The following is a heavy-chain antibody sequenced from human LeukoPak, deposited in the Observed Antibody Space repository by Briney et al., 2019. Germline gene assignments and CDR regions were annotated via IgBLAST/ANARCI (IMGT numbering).Heavy chain of an antibody. D-gene: IGHD3-16*02. CDR3: ARDSYDYVWGSYRYTLLKWFDP. J-gene: IGHJ5*02. Sequence: ASVKVSCKASGYTFTGYYMHWVRQAPGQGLEWMGWINPNSGGTNYAQKFQGRVTMTRDTSISTAYMELSRLRSDDTAVYYCARDSYDYVWGSYRYTLLKWFDPWGQGTLVTVSS. V-gene: IGHV1-2*02. CDR1: GYTFTGYY. CDR2: INPNSGGT.